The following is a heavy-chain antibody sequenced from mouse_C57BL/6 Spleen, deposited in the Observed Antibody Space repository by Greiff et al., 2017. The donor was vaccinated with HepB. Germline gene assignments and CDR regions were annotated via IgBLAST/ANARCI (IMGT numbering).Heavy chain of an antibody. CDR3: ARGRLRPHEDYFDY. V-gene: IGHV1-18*01. D-gene: IGHD2-4*01. J-gene: IGHJ2*01. Sequence: EVQLVESGPELVKPGASVKIPCKASGYTFTDYNMDWVKQSHGKSLEWIGDINPNNGGTIYNQKFKGKATLTVDKSSSTAYMELRSLTSEDTAVYYCARGRLRPHEDYFDYWGQGTTLTVSS. CDR1: GYTFTDYN. CDR2: INPNNGGT.